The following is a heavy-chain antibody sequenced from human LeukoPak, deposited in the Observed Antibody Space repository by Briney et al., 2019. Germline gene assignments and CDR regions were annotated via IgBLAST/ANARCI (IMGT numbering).Heavy chain of an antibody. D-gene: IGHD1-26*01. CDR3: ATQESGSYYYYYMDV. J-gene: IGHJ6*03. CDR2: INPNSGGT. V-gene: IGHV1-2*02. Sequence: ASVKVSCKASGYTFTGYYMHWVRQAPGQGLEWMGWINPNSGGTNYAQKFQGRVTMTRDTSISTAYMELSRLRSDDTAVYYCATQESGSYYYYYMDVWGKGTTVTVSS. CDR1: GYTFTGYY.